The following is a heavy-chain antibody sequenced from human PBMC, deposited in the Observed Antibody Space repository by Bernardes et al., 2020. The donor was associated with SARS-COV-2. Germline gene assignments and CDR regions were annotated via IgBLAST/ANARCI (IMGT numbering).Heavy chain of an antibody. CDR2: IYPGDSDT. Sequence: SLKISCKGSGYSFTSYWIGWVRQMPGKGLEWMGIIYPGDSDTRYSPSFQGQVTISADKSISTAYLQWSSLKASDTAMYYCARLTGILVVTAHFDYWGQGTLVTVSS. D-gene: IGHD2-21*02. CDR3: ARLTGILVVTAHFDY. J-gene: IGHJ4*02. V-gene: IGHV5-51*01. CDR1: GYSFTSYW.